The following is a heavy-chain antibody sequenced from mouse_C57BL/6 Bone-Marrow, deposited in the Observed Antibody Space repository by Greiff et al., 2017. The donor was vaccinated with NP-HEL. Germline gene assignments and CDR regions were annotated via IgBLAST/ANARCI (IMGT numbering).Heavy chain of an antibody. CDR1: GFSLTSYG. CDR2: IWGDGST. Sequence: QVQLQQSGPGLVAPSPSLSITCTVSGFSLTSYGVSWVRQPPGKGLEWLGVIWGDGSTNYQSALISRLSISKDNSKSQVFLKLNSLQTDDTATYYCAEPKDEAWFAYWGQGTLVTVSA. V-gene: IGHV2-3*01. CDR3: AEPKDEAWFAY. J-gene: IGHJ3*01.